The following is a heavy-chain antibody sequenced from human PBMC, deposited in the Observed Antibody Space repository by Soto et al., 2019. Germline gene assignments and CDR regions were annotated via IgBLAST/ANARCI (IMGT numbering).Heavy chain of an antibody. V-gene: IGHV1-69*13. CDR2: IIPIFGTA. CDR1: GGTFSSYA. J-gene: IGHJ5*02. Sequence: SVKVSCKASGGTFSSYAISWVRQAPGQGLEWMGGIIPIFGTANYAQKFQGRVTITADGSTSTAYMELSSLRSEDTAVYYCARDWAEYCISTSCSLNNWFDPWGQGTLVTVSS. CDR3: ARDWAEYCISTSCSLNNWFDP. D-gene: IGHD2-2*01.